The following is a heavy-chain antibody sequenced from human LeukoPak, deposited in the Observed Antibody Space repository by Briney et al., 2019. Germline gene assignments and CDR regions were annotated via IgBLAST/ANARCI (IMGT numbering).Heavy chain of an antibody. V-gene: IGHV3-30*04. J-gene: IGHJ3*02. CDR2: ISYDGSNK. CDR1: GFTFSSYA. D-gene: IGHD3-10*01. Sequence: GGSLRLSCAASGFTFSSYAMHWVRQAPGKGLEWAAVISYDGSNKYYADSVKGRFTISRDNSKNTLYLQMNSLRAEDTAVYYCARDNRMVRGVILSGAFDIWGQGTMVTVSS. CDR3: ARDNRMVRGVILSGAFDI.